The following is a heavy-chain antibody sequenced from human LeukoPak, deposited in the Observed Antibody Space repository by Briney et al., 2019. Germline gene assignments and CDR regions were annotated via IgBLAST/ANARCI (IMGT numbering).Heavy chain of an antibody. Sequence: GGSLRLSCAASGFTFSSYAMHWVRQAPGKGLEWVAVISYDGSNKYYADSVKGRFTISRDNSKNTLYLQMNSLRAEDTAVYCCASRTGTTLYYWGQGTLVTVSS. D-gene: IGHD1-7*01. CDR3: ASRTGTTLYY. CDR1: GFTFSSYA. V-gene: IGHV3-30-3*01. CDR2: ISYDGSNK. J-gene: IGHJ4*02.